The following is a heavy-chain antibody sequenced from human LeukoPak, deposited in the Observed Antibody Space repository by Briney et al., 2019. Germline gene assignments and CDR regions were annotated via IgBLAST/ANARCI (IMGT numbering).Heavy chain of an antibody. CDR1: GFAFSTYS. V-gene: IGHV3-21*04. CDR2: ISLSSASI. Sequence: PGGSLRLSCAASGFAFSTYSMNWVRQPPGKGLEWVASISLSSASIYYADSVKGRFTISRDNAKKSLSLQMNSLRAEDTAVYYCARERGNSGYAVDYWGQGTLVTVSS. D-gene: IGHD5-12*01. CDR3: ARERGNSGYAVDY. J-gene: IGHJ4*02.